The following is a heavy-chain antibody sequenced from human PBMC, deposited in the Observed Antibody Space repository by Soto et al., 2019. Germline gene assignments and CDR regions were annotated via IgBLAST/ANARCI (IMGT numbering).Heavy chain of an antibody. D-gene: IGHD4-17*01. CDR2: IYYSGST. CDR3: ARLVSMGGDYVGWFDP. J-gene: IGHJ5*02. Sequence: QLQLQESGPGLVKPSETLSLTCTVSGGSISSSSYYWGWIRQPPGKGLEWIGSIYYSGSTYYNPSLKSRVTISVDTSKNQFSLKLSSVTAADTAVYYCARLVSMGGDYVGWFDPWGQGTLVTVSS. V-gene: IGHV4-39*01. CDR1: GGSISSSSYY.